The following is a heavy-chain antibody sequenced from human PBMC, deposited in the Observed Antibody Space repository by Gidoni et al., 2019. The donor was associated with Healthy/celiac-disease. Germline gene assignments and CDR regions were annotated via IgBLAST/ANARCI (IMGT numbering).Heavy chain of an antibody. CDR2: FNHSGST. J-gene: IGHJ5*02. CDR3: ARGYIVVVPAASGANWFDP. CDR1: GGSFSGYY. D-gene: IGHD2-2*01. Sequence: QVQLQQWGAGLWKPSETLSLTGAVSGGSFSGYYWSWIRQPPGKGLVWIGEFNHSGSTNYNPSLKLRVTISVDTSKNLFSLMLISVTSAYTALYYCARGYIVVVPAASGANWFDPGGQGTLVTVSS. V-gene: IGHV4-34*01.